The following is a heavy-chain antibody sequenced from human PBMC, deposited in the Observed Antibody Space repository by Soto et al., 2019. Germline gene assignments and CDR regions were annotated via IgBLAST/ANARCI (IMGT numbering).Heavy chain of an antibody. CDR2: IRSKANSYAT. CDR1: GFTFSGSA. J-gene: IGHJ6*02. V-gene: IGHV3-73*01. D-gene: IGHD4-17*01. CDR3: TSPSEGDYAGFDYGMDV. Sequence: GGSLRLSCAASGFTFSGSAMHWVRQASGKGLEWVGRIRSKANSYATAYAASVKGRFTISRDDSKNTAYLQMNSLKTEDTAVYYCTSPSEGDYAGFDYGMDVWGQGTTVTVSS.